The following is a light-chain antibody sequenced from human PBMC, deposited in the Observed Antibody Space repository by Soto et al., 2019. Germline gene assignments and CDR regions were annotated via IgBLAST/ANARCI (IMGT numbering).Light chain of an antibody. CDR2: EVS. J-gene: IGLJ3*02. Sequence: QSALTQPPSASGSPGQSVTISCTGTSSDVGAYKYVSWYQQYPGKAPKLMIYEVSKRPSGVPDRFSGSKSGNTASLTVSGLQSEDAADSSCTSYVGSNIWVFGGGTKLTVL. CDR1: SSDVGAYKY. V-gene: IGLV2-8*01. CDR3: TSYVGSNIWV.